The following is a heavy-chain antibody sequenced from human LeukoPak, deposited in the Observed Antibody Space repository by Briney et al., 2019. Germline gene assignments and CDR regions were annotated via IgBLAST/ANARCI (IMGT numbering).Heavy chain of an antibody. CDR3: ARGPYYAMAFDI. CDR2: IYYSGST. J-gene: IGHJ3*02. V-gene: IGHV4-61*01. D-gene: IGHD3-3*01. CDR1: GGSVSSSSYY. Sequence: SETLSLTCTVSGGSVSSSSYYWGWIRQPPGKGLEWIGYIYYSGSTNYNPSLKSRVTISVDTSKNQFSLKLSSVTAADTAVYYCARGPYYAMAFDIWGQGTMVTVSS.